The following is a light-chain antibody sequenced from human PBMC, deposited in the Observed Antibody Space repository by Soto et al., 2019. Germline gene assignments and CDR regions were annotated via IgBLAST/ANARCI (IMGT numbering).Light chain of an antibody. CDR1: QSVATN. V-gene: IGKV3-15*01. CDR2: GAS. J-gene: IGKJ2*01. CDR3: QQYNKWPYT. Sequence: EIVMTQSPATLSVSPGERATLSCRASQSVATNLAWYQQKPGQSPRLLIYGASTRATGIPAGFRGDGSGTEFNITISSLQSEDFAVYFCQQYNKWPYTFGQGTKLEIK.